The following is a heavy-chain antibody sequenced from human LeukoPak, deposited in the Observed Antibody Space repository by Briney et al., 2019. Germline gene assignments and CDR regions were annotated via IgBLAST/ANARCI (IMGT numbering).Heavy chain of an antibody. CDR3: AGPYDSSGYYYY. J-gene: IGHJ4*02. V-gene: IGHV3-53*01. CDR1: GFSVSSNY. CDR2: IYSGGST. Sequence: GGSLRLSCAASGFSVSSNYMSCGRHAPGEGLERGSVIYSGGSTYYADSVQGRFTISRDNSKNTLYRHMNSLRAEETAGSYFAGPYDSSGYYYYWGQGTLVTVSS. D-gene: IGHD3-22*01.